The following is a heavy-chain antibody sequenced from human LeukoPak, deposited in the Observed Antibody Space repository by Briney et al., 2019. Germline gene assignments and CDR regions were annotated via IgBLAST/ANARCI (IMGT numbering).Heavy chain of an antibody. V-gene: IGHV3-48*03. CDR2: ISGNGNTI. CDR3: ARDPSSGWYLKGWFDP. D-gene: IGHD6-19*01. J-gene: IGHJ5*02. Sequence: GGSLRLSCAASGFTFSNYEMNWVRQAPGKGLEWLSYISGNGNTIYYADSVKGRFTISRDNAKNSLYLQMNSLRAEDTAVYYCARDPSSGWYLKGWFDPWGQGTLVTVSS. CDR1: GFTFSNYE.